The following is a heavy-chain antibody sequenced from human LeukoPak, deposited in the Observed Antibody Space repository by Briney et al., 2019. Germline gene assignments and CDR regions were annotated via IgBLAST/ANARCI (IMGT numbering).Heavy chain of an antibody. J-gene: IGHJ4*02. CDR1: GYTLTELS. D-gene: IGHD3-9*01. CDR3: AADGLRYPDPYYFDY. Sequence: ASVKVSCKVSGYTLTELSMHWVRQPPGKGLDGMGGFDPEDGDTIYAQKFQGRVTMTQDTSTDTAYMELSSLSSEDTDVYYCAADGLRYPDPYYFDYWGQGTLVSVSS. CDR2: FDPEDGDT. V-gene: IGHV1-24*01.